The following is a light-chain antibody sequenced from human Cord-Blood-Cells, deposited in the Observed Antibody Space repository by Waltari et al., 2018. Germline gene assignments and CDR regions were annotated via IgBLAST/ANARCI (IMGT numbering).Light chain of an antibody. V-gene: IGLV2-14*01. CDR2: DVS. J-gene: IGLJ2*01. Sequence: QSALTQPASVSGSPGQSITISCTGTSSDVGGYHCVSWYQQHPGKAPKLLIYDVSNRPSGVSNRFPGSTAGNTASLTISGLQAEDEADYYCSSYTSSSTVVFGGGTKLTVL. CDR1: SSDVGGYHC. CDR3: SSYTSSSTVV.